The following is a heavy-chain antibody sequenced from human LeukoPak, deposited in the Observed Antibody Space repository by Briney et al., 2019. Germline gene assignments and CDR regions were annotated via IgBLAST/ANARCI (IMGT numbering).Heavy chain of an antibody. Sequence: GRSLRLSCAASGFTFSSYAMHWVRQAPDKGLEWVAVISYDGSNKYYADSVKGRFTISRDNSKNTLYLQMNSLRAEDTAVYYCALIEYCSSTSCYALDYWGQGTLVTVSS. CDR2: ISYDGSNK. D-gene: IGHD2-2*01. J-gene: IGHJ4*02. CDR3: ALIEYCSSTSCYALDY. V-gene: IGHV3-30*04. CDR1: GFTFSSYA.